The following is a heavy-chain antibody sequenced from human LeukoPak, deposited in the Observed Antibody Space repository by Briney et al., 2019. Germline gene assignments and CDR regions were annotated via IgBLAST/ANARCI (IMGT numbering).Heavy chain of an antibody. CDR1: GGSISSGGYS. J-gene: IGHJ5*02. Sequence: PSETLPLTCAVSGGSISSGGYSWSWIRQPPGKGLEWIGYIYHSGSTYYNPSLKSRVTISVDRSKNQFSLKLSSVTAADTAVYYCARVVSMVRGVSWFDPWGQGTLVTVSS. CDR3: ARVVSMVRGVSWFDP. D-gene: IGHD3-10*01. V-gene: IGHV4-30-2*01. CDR2: IYHSGST.